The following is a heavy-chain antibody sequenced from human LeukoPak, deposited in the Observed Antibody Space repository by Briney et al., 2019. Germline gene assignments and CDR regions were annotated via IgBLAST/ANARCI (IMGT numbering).Heavy chain of an antibody. CDR1: GFTFSSYG. CDR3: AKDRSEDGGRWN. D-gene: IGHD5-24*01. CDR2: IWYDGSNK. J-gene: IGHJ4*02. V-gene: IGHV3-33*06. Sequence: PGGSLRLSCAASGFTFSSYGMHWVRQAPGKGLEWVAVIWYDGSNKYYADSVKGRFTISRDNSKNTLYLQMNSLRAEDTAVYYCAKDRSEDGGRWNWGQGTLVTVSS.